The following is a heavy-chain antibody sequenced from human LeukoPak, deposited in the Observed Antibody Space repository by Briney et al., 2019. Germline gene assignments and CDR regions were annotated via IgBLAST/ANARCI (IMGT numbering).Heavy chain of an antibody. D-gene: IGHD3-22*01. J-gene: IGHJ3*02. Sequence: SETLSLTCTVSGGSISSSSYYWGWIRQPPGKGLEWIGSIYYSGSTYYNPSLKSRVTISVDTSKNQSSLKLSSVTAADTAVYYCARGSLTYYDSSGYYYRAFDIWGQGTMVTVSS. CDR2: IYYSGST. CDR3: ARGSLTYYDSSGYYYRAFDI. CDR1: GGSISSSSYY. V-gene: IGHV4-39*07.